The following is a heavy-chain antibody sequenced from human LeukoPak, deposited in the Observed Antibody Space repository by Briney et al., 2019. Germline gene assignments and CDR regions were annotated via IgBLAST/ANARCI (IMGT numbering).Heavy chain of an antibody. D-gene: IGHD3-3*01. Sequence: GGSLRLSCAASGFTFSSYSMNWVRQAPGKGLEWVSYISSSSSTIYYADSVKGRFTISRDNAKNSLYLQMNSLRAEGTAVYYCARGHVLRFLEWPYMDVWGKGTTVTVSS. J-gene: IGHJ6*03. CDR3: ARGHVLRFLEWPYMDV. V-gene: IGHV3-48*04. CDR1: GFTFSSYS. CDR2: ISSSSSTI.